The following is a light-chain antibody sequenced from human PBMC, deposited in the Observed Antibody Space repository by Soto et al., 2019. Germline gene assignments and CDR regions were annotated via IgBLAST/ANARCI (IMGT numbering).Light chain of an antibody. V-gene: IGKV1-5*01. CDR1: QAISCS. J-gene: IGKJ1*01. Sequence: DAQVTLSPSTLSASVGDRVTITCRASQAISCSLAWYQQKPGKAPKLLIYDASTLQSGVPSRFSGSESGTEFILTISGLQPDDFATYYCQQYHGYSLTFGQGTKVDIK. CDR3: QQYHGYSLT. CDR2: DAS.